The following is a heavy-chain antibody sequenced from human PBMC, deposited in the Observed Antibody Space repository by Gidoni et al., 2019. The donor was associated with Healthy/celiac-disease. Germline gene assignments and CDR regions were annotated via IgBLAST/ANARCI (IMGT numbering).Heavy chain of an antibody. CDR2: IYYIGST. J-gene: IGHJ2*01. CDR1: VGSLSSHY. V-gene: IGHV4-59*08. Sequence: QMQLQGSGPGLAKPSETMSLTCTVSVGSLSSHYWSWIRQPPGKGLEWIGYIYYIGSTNYNPSLKRRGTIPGDTAKNQFSLKLSSVTAADTAVYYCARTRDPHGSWYFRGNYWYFDLWGRGTLVTVSS. D-gene: IGHD6-13*01. CDR3: ARTRDPHGSWYFRGNYWYFDL.